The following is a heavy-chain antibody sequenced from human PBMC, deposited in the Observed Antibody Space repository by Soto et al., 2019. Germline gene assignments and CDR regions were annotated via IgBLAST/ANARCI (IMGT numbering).Heavy chain of an antibody. CDR1: GYTFTLYT. V-gene: IGHV1-3*01. CDR2: IHAGNGYT. CDR3: ARVQYSCNDLKLAFDI. J-gene: IGHJ3*02. D-gene: IGHD5-12*01. Sequence: QVQLVQSGAQVKKPGASVKVSCKASGYTFTLYTIHWVRQAPGQRLEWMGWIHAGNGYTKYSQNFQGRVTITRDTSASTVYMEMSSLTSEDTGVFYCARVQYSCNDLKLAFDIWGQGTTVTVSS.